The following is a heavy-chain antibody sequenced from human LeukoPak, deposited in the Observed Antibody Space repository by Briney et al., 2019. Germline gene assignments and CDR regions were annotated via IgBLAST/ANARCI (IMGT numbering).Heavy chain of an antibody. CDR1: GGSISSYY. Sequence: SETLSLTCTVSGGSISSYYWSWIRQPPGKGLEWIGYIYYSGSINYNPSLKSRVTISVDTSKNQFSLKLSSVTAADTAVYYCARGPYYDFWSGQYYYYGMDVWGQGTTVTVSS. J-gene: IGHJ6*02. CDR2: IYYSGSI. V-gene: IGHV4-59*01. D-gene: IGHD3-3*01. CDR3: ARGPYYDFWSGQYYYYGMDV.